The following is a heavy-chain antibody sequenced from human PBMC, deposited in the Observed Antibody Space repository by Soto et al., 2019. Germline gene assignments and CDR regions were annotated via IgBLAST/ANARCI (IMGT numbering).Heavy chain of an antibody. CDR2: VGNDEKTK. CDR1: GFTFSKYG. CDR3: AKDDVSGDGLWLVSA. D-gene: IGHD2-21*02. J-gene: IGHJ5*02. V-gene: IGHV3-30*18. Sequence: PGGSLRLSCAASGFTFSKYGMHWVRQAPGKGMEWVAVVGNDEKTKFYADSVKGRFTISRDNSKNMVYLQMDFLRAEDTAMYYCAKDDVSGDGLWLVSAWGQGTPVTVSS.